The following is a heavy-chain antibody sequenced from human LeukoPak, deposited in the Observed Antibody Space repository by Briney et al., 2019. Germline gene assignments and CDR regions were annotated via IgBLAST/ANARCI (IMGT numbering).Heavy chain of an antibody. CDR1: GFTFSSYV. V-gene: IGHV3-23*01. D-gene: IGHD3-10*01. J-gene: IGHJ4*02. CDR3: AKDLLGSIVDYFDY. CDR2: ISGGGGST. Sequence: PGGSLRLSVAAPGFTFSSYVMSWVGKAPGKGRDWVSAISGGGGSTDYARPVKGRFTISRDNSKNPLYLLMNSRRAGDTAIYYCAKDLLGSIVDYFDYWGQGTLVSVSS.